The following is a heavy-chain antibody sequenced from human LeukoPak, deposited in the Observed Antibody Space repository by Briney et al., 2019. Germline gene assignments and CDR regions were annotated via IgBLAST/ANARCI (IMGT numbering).Heavy chain of an antibody. V-gene: IGHV4-34*01. J-gene: IGHJ4*02. Sequence: PSETLSLTCAVYGGSFSGYYWSWIRQPPGKRLEWIGEINHSGSTNCNPSLKSRVTISVDTSKNQFSLKLSSVTAADTAVYYCARRLRFLEWLLLRAAGSFDYWGQGTLVTVSS. CDR2: INHSGST. D-gene: IGHD3-3*01. CDR1: GGSFSGYY. CDR3: ARRLRFLEWLLLRAAGSFDY.